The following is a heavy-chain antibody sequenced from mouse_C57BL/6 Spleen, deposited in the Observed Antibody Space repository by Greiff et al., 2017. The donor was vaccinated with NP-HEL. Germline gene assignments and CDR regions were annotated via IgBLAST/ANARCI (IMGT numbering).Heavy chain of an antibody. CDR3: ARDLYYGSSHWYFDV. CDR1: GYTFTDYN. V-gene: IGHV1-22*01. J-gene: IGHJ1*03. Sequence: VQLKQSGPELVKPGASVKMSCKASGYTFTDYNMHWVKQSHGKSLEWIGYINPNNGGTSYNQKFKGKATLTVNKSSSTAYMELRSLTSEDSAVYYCARDLYYGSSHWYFDVWGTGTTVTVSS. D-gene: IGHD1-1*01. CDR2: INPNNGGT.